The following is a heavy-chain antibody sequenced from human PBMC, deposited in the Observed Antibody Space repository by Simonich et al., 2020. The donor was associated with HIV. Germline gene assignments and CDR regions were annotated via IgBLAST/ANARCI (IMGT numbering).Heavy chain of an antibody. CDR1: GGSFSGYY. J-gene: IGHJ6*03. CDR2: IYYSGCT. V-gene: IGHV4-34*01. Sequence: QVQLQQWGAGLLKPSETLSLTCAVYGGSFSGYYCSWLRQPPRKGLEWIGSIYYSGCTSDNPCLKSRVPISVDTSKTQFSLKLSSVTAADTAVYYCAAMPYYYYYMDVWGKGTTVTVSS. D-gene: IGHD2-2*01. CDR3: AAMPYYYYYMDV.